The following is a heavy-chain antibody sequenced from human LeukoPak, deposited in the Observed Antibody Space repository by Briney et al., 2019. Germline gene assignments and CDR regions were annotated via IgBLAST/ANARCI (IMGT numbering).Heavy chain of an antibody. V-gene: IGHV3-15*01. J-gene: IGHJ4*02. D-gene: IGHD3-22*01. CDR2: IKSKTDGGTT. CDR3: TTGGYFLDY. CDR1: GFTFNNAW. Sequence: GGSLRLSCAASGFTFNNAWVNWVRQTPGKGLEWVGHIKSKTDGGTTDYAAPVKGRLTISRDDSKNTLYLQMNSLKIEDTAVYYCTTGGYFLDYWGQGTLVTVSS.